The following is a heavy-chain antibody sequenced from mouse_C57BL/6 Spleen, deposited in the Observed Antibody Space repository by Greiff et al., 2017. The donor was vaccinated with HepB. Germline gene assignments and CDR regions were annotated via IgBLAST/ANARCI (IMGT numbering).Heavy chain of an antibody. CDR1: GFTFSSYA. CDR2: ISSGGDYI. D-gene: IGHD1-1*01. V-gene: IGHV5-9-1*02. J-gene: IGHJ2*01. CDR3: TRDRGYYGSSYFDY. Sequence: EVKLMESGEGLVKPGGSLKLSCAASGFTFSSYAMSWVRQTPEKRLEWVAYISSGGDYIYYADTVKGRFTISRDNARNTLYLQMSSLKSDDTAMYYCTRDRGYYGSSYFDYWGQGTTLTVSS.